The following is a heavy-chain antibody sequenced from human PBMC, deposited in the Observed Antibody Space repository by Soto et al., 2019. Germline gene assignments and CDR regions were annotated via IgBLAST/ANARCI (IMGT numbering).Heavy chain of an antibody. V-gene: IGHV3-7*01. CDR1: GFTFSSYW. D-gene: IGHD7-27*01. CDR3: ARDFFTGEFDY. Sequence: GGSLRLSCAASGFTFSSYWMNWVRQAPGKGLEWVANLTQDGTEKYYVDSVKGRFTISRDNAKNSLYLQMNSLRAEDTAVYFCARDFFTGEFDYWGQGTLVTVSS. CDR2: LTQDGTEK. J-gene: IGHJ4*02.